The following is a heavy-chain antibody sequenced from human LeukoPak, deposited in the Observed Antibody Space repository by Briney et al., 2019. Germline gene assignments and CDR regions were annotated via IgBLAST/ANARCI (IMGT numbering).Heavy chain of an antibody. D-gene: IGHD3-10*01. CDR2: IYTSGST. J-gene: IGHJ4*02. V-gene: IGHV4-61*02. Sequence: SQTLSLTCTVSGGSISSGSYYWSWIRQPAGKGLEWIGRIYTSGSTNYNPSLKSRVTISVDTSKNQFSLKLSSVTAADTAVYYCARETAGGGPFDYWGQGTLVTVSS. CDR3: ARETAGGGPFDY. CDR1: GGSISSGSYY.